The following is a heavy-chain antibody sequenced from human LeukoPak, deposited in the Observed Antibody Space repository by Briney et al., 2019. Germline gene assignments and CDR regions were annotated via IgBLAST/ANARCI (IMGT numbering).Heavy chain of an antibody. CDR1: GYTFTSYY. V-gene: IGHV1-46*01. J-gene: IGHJ4*02. D-gene: IGHD6-19*01. Sequence: ASVKVSCKASGYTFTSYYMHWVRQAPGQGLEWMGIINPSGGSTSCARKFQGRVTMTRDTSTSTVYMELSSLRSEDTAVYYCARGSRVLGYSSGYSQRYYFDYWGQGTLVTVSS. CDR2: INPSGGST. CDR3: ARGSRVLGYSSGYSQRYYFDY.